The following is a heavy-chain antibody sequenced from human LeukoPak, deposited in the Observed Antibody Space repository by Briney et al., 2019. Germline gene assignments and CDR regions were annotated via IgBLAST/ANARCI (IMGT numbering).Heavy chain of an antibody. CDR3: ARSEGLLVSLDP. D-gene: IGHD6-19*01. V-gene: IGHV3-30*02. CDR1: GFTFSSYG. Sequence: GGSLRLSCAASGFTFSSYGMHWVRQAPGKGLEWVAFIRYDGSNKYYADSVKGRFTISRDNSKNTLYLQMNSLRAEDTAVYYCARSEGLLVSLDPWGQGTLVTVSS. J-gene: IGHJ5*02. CDR2: IRYDGSNK.